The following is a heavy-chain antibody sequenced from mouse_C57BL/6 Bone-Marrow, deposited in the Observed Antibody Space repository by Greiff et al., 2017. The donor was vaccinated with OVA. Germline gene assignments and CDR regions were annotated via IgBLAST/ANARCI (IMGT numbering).Heavy chain of an antibody. CDR3: ARGAGTFFDY. CDR2: ISYSGST. V-gene: IGHV3-1*01. Sequence: EVQLQQSGPGMVKPSQSLSLTCTVTGYSITSGYAWHWIRHFPGNKLEWMGYISYSGSTNYNPSLKSRISITHDTSKNHFFLKLNSVTTEDTATYYCARGAGTFFDYWGQGTTLTVSS. D-gene: IGHD4-1*01. CDR1: GYSITSGYA. J-gene: IGHJ2*01.